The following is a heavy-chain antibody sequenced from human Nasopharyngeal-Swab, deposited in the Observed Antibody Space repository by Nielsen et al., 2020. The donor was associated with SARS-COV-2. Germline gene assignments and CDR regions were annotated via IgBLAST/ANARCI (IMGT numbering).Heavy chain of an antibody. CDR2: MNPNSGNT. CDR3: ARTFYDFWSGYRYGMDV. Sequence: ASVKVSCKASGYTFTSYDISWVRQATGQGLEWMGWMNPNSGNTGYAQKFQGRVTMTRNTSISTAYMELSSLRSEDTAVYYCARTFYDFWSGYRYGMDVWGQGTTVTVSS. D-gene: IGHD3-3*01. V-gene: IGHV1-8*01. CDR1: GYTFTSYD. J-gene: IGHJ6*02.